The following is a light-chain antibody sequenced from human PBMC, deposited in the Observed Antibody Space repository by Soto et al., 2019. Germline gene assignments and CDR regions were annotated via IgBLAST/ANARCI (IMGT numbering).Light chain of an antibody. CDR3: QQSYSSPYT. J-gene: IGKJ2*01. CDR1: QTISSW. CDR2: KAS. Sequence: DIQMTQSPSTLSGSVGDRVTITCRASQTISSWLAWYQQKPGKAPKLLIYKASTLKSGVPSRFSGSGSGTEFTLTISSLQPDDFATYYCQQSYSSPYTFGRGTKVEI. V-gene: IGKV1-5*03.